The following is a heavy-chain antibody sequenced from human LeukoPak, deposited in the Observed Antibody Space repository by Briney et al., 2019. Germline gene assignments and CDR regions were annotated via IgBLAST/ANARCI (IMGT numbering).Heavy chain of an antibody. J-gene: IGHJ4*02. CDR1: GGSISSGGYY. D-gene: IGHD3-22*01. CDR3: ASTDYGSSGLTHDY. CDR2: IYYSGST. V-gene: IGHV4-31*03. Sequence: SQTLSLTCTVSGGSISSGGYYWSWIRQHPGTGLEWIGYIYYSGSTYYNPSLKSRVTISVDTSKNQFSLKLSSVTAADTAVYYCASTDYGSSGLTHDYWGQGTLVTVSS.